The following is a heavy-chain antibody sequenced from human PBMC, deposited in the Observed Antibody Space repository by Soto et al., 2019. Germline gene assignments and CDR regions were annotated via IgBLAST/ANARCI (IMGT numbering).Heavy chain of an antibody. J-gene: IGHJ6*03. V-gene: IGHV3-11*01. Sequence: QVQLVESGGGLVKPGGSLRLSCAASGFTFSDYYMSWIRQAPGKGLEWVSYISSSGSTIYYVDSVKGRFTISRDNAKNSLYLQMNSLRAEDTAVYYCARAVAGTSAYYYHFYYMDVWGKGTTVTVSS. CDR2: ISSSGSTI. D-gene: IGHD6-19*01. CDR3: ARAVAGTSAYYYHFYYMDV. CDR1: GFTFSDYY.